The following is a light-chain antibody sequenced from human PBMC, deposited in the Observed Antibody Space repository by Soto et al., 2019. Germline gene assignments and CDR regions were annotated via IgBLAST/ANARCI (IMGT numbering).Light chain of an antibody. J-gene: IGKJ4*01. Sequence: EIVMTQSPATLSVSRGDRATLSCRASQSVRSNLIWYQQRPGQPPRLLIYSASTRATGVPARFSGSGSGTEFTLTISSLQSEDFAVYYCQHHSNWPFITFGGGTKIEIK. CDR3: QHHSNWPFIT. CDR2: SAS. V-gene: IGKV3-15*01. CDR1: QSVRSN.